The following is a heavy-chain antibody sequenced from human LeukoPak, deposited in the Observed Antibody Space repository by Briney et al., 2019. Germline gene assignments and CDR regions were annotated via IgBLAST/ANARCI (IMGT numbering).Heavy chain of an antibody. V-gene: IGHV3-72*01. J-gene: IGHJ4*02. CDR3: ARRADSSGWYLFDY. Sequence: PGGSLRLSCAASGFTFSDHYMDWVRQAPGKGREWVGRIRNKANSYTTEYAASVKGRFTISRDDSKNSLYLQMNSLKTEDTAVYYCARRADSSGWYLFDYWGQGTLVTVSS. CDR2: IRNKANSYTT. D-gene: IGHD6-19*01. CDR1: GFTFSDHY.